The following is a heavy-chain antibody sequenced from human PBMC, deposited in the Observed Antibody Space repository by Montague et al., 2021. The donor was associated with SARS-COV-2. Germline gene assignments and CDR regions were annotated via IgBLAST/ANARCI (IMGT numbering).Heavy chain of an antibody. CDR2: IYYSGST. CDR1: GASITRTTYY. Sequence: SETLSLTCAVSGASITRTTYYWGWIRQPPGKGLEWIGSIYYSGSTYYNPSLKSRVTMSLDTSKNQFSLNLTSVTAADTAVYYCAREPPYSSNLASFDYWGQGALVRVSS. D-gene: IGHD6-13*01. CDR3: AREPPYSSNLASFDY. J-gene: IGHJ4*02. V-gene: IGHV4-39*07.